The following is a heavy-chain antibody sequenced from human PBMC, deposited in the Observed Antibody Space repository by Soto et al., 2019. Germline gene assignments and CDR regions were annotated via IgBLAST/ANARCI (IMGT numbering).Heavy chain of an antibody. CDR2: IYHSGSA. CDR1: GGSISRGGYS. D-gene: IGHD6-13*01. V-gene: IGHV4-61*08. CDR3: ARRYRSSFDY. Sequence: SETLSLTCAVSGGSISRGGYSWSWIRQPPGKGLEWIGYIYHSGSANYNPSLKSRVTISVDTSKNQFSLKLSSVTAADTAVYYCARRYRSSFDYWGQGTLVTVSS. J-gene: IGHJ4*02.